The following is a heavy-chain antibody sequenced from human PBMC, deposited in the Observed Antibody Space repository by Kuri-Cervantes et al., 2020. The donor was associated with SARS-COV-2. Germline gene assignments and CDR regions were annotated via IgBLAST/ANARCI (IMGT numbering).Heavy chain of an antibody. J-gene: IGHJ4*02. V-gene: IGHV3-74*01. CDR1: GFTFSSYW. CDR3: ERDRTILDYFDY. D-gene: IGHD3-9*01. Sequence: GGSLRLSCAASGFTFSSYWMHWVRQAPGKGLVWVSRINSDGSTTSYADSVKGRFTNSRDNAKNTLYLQMNRLRAEDTAVYYFERDRTILDYFDYWGQGTLVTVSS. CDR2: INSDGSTT.